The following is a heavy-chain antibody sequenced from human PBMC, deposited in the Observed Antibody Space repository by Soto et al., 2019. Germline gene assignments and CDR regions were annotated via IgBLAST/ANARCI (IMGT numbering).Heavy chain of an antibody. J-gene: IGHJ4*02. Sequence: GGSLRLSCAASGFTFSSCAMGWVRQAPGTGLEWVSGISGGGKNTYYADSVKGRLAISRDNSKNTFYLQMNSLRVEDTAVYYCARFDGGVSGPVDHWGQGTLVTVSS. CDR1: GFTFSSCA. V-gene: IGHV3-23*01. D-gene: IGHD3-9*01. CDR2: ISGGGKNT. CDR3: ARFDGGVSGPVDH.